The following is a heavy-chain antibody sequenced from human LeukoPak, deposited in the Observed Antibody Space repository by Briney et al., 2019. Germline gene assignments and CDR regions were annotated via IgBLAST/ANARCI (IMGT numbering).Heavy chain of an antibody. CDR1: GGSISNYY. CDR3: ARVYRDDFWSGYSTHFDS. J-gene: IGHJ4*02. Sequence: SETLSLTCTVSGGSISNYYWTWIRQPPGKGLEWIGKNNYSGSANYNPSLKSRLTMSVDTSKNQLSLKLTSLTAADTAVYSCARVYRDDFWSGYSTHFDSWGQGTLVTVSS. V-gene: IGHV4-59*01. D-gene: IGHD3-3*01. CDR2: NNYSGSA.